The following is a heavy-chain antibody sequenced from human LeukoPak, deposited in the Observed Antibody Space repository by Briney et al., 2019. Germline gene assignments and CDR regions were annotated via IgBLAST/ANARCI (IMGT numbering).Heavy chain of an antibody. J-gene: IGHJ4*02. D-gene: IGHD3-16*02. CDR1: GYTFTSYG. CDR3: ARARAIMITFGGVIDQGDY. CDR2: ISSYNGNT. V-gene: IGHV1-18*01. Sequence: ASVKVSCKASGYTFTSYGISWVRQAPGQGLEWMGCISSYNGNTNYAQKLQGRVTMTTDTSTSTAYMELRSLRSDDTAVYYCARARAIMITFGGVIDQGDYWGQGTLVTVSS.